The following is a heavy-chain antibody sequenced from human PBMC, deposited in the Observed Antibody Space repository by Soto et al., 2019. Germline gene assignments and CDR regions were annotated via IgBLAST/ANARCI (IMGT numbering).Heavy chain of an antibody. CDR1: GFTFNNYA. CDR2: ITGSGSDT. D-gene: IGHD3-10*01. CDR3: AKLGSSAWSPHYYFDY. V-gene: IGHV3-23*01. J-gene: IGHJ4*02. Sequence: EMQLLESGGGLVQPGGSLRLSCAASGFTFNNYAMGWVRQAPGKGLEWVSAITGSGSDTYYVDSVKGRFTISRDNSKNTLFLQMNSLRADDTAIYYCAKLGSSAWSPHYYFDYWGQGTLVTVSS.